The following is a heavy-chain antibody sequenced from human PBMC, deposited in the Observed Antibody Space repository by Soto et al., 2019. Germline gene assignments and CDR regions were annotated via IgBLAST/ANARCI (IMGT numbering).Heavy chain of an antibody. CDR2: IYYSGST. J-gene: IGHJ5*02. D-gene: IGHD3-10*01. V-gene: IGHV4-59*01. Sequence: SETLSLTCTVSGGSISSYYWSWIRKPPGKGLEWIGYIYYSGSTNYNPSLKGRVTISVDTSKNQFSLKLSSVTAADTAVYYCARFHYYGSGSYCWFDPWGQGTLVTVSS. CDR3: ARFHYYGSGSYCWFDP. CDR1: GGSISSYY.